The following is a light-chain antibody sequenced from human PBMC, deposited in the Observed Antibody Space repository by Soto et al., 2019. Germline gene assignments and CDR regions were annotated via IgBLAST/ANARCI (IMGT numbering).Light chain of an antibody. J-gene: IGLJ1*01. V-gene: IGLV2-14*01. CDR1: SSDIGTYDH. CDR3: SSYTSSSLYV. CDR2: SVS. Sequence: QSALTQPASVSGSPGQSITISCSGTSSDIGTYDHVAWFQQFPGKTPKLMIYSVSNRPSGVSYRFSGSKSGNTASLTISGLQAEDEADYYCSSYTSSSLYVFGTGTKLTVL.